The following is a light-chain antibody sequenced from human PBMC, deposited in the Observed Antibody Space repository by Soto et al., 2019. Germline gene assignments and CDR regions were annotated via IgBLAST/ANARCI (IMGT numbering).Light chain of an antibody. CDR1: QSIASSY. J-gene: IGKJ3*01. CDR2: GAS. Sequence: VLTQSPGTLSLSPGERATLSCRASQSIASSYFAWYQQRPGQAPRLLIYGASTRATGIPDRFSGSGSGTDFTLTISGLEPGDFAVYYCQQYGRSPFTFGPGTKVEIK. V-gene: IGKV3-20*01. CDR3: QQYGRSPFT.